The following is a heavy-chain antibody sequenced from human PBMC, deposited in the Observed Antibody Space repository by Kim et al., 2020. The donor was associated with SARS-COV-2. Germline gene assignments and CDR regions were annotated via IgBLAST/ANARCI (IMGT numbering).Heavy chain of an antibody. V-gene: IGHV3-43D*03. CDR2: ISWDGGST. CDR1: GFTFDDYA. D-gene: IGHD3-22*01. CDR3: AKGGYYYDSSTFQDY. Sequence: GGSLRLSCAASGFTFDDYAMHWVRQAPGKGLEWVSLISWDGGSTYYADSVKGRFTISRDNSKNSLYLQMNSLRAEDTALYYCAKGGYYYDSSTFQDYWGQGTLVTVSS. J-gene: IGHJ4*02.